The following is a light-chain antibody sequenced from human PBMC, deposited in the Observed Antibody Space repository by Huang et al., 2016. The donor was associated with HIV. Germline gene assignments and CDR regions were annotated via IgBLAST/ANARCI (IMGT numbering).Light chain of an antibody. V-gene: IGKV1-5*03. CDR3: QQYNGFPWT. CDR2: EAS. Sequence: DIQMTQSSSTLSASVGDRVTIACRASQSISTWLAWYQQKPGRAPNLLIYEASTLEGGGPSRFSGGGSGTDFTRTITSLQPDDFATYYCQQYNGFPWTFGQGTKVEV. J-gene: IGKJ1*01. CDR1: QSISTW.